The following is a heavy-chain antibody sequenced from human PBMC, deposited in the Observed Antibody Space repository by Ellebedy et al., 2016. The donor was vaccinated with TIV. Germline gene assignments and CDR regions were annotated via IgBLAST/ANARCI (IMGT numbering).Heavy chain of an antibody. V-gene: IGHV3-48*04. J-gene: IGHJ3*02. CDR2: ISRSGETI. D-gene: IGHD3-22*01. CDR3: ARAYYYDSSGSNDAFDI. Sequence: GESLKISCAASGFTFKSWSMNWVRQAPGKGLEWVSYISRSGETIHYADSVKGRFTISRDDAKNSLYLQLNSLRAEDTAVYYCARAYYYDSSGSNDAFDIWGQGTTVTVSS. CDR1: GFTFKSWS.